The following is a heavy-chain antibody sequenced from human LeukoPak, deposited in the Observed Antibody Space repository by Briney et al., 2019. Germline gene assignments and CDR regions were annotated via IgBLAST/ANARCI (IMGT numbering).Heavy chain of an antibody. CDR2: MYSSGTR. J-gene: IGHJ3*02. V-gene: IGHV3-53*01. CDR1: GFIVSDYY. CDR3: ARDRTLGFCSGGSCSDDVFDI. D-gene: IGHD2-15*01. Sequence: GGSLRLSCAASGFIVSDYYMSWVRQAPGKGLEWVSVMYSSGTRHYADSVKGRFTISRDNSKNMSYLQMNSLRAEDTAVYYCARDRTLGFCSGGSCSDDVFDIWGQGTMVTVSS.